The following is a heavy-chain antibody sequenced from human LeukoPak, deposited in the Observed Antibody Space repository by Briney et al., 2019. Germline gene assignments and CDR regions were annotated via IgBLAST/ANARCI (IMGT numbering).Heavy chain of an antibody. V-gene: IGHV1-2*02. CDR3: ARGDGGLAAAAFDI. Sequence: ASVKVSCKASGYTFTGYYMHWVRQAPGQGLEWMGWINPNSGGTNYAQKFQGRVTMTRDTSISTAYMELSRLRSDDTAVYYCARGDGGLAAAAFDIWGQGTMVTVSS. J-gene: IGHJ3*02. CDR1: GYTFTGYY. CDR2: INPNSGGT. D-gene: IGHD6-13*01.